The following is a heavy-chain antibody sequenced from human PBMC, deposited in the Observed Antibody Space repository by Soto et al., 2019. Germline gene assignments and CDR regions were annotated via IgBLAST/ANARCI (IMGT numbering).Heavy chain of an antibody. Sequence: PGGSLRLSCAASGFTFSSYGMHWVRQAPGKGLEWVAVISYDGSNKYYADSVKGRFTISRDNSKNTLYLQMNGLKSEDTAVYFCARDFSISGNTYFVYWGQGTLVTVSS. D-gene: IGHD2-15*01. J-gene: IGHJ4*02. CDR2: ISYDGSNK. V-gene: IGHV3-30*03. CDR3: ARDFSISGNTYFVY. CDR1: GFTFSSYG.